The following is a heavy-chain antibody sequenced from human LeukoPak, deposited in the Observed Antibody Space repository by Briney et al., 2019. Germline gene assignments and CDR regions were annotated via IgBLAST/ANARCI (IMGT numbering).Heavy chain of an antibody. CDR1: GYSISSGYN. CDR2: IYHSGST. D-gene: IGHD6-19*01. Sequence: SETLSLTCTVSGYSISSGYNWGWIRQPPGKGLEWIGSIYHSGSTYYDPSLKSRLTMSLVTSKVQFSLKLSSVTAADTAVYYCARTGYSSAWYLLYMDLWGKGTMVTVSS. J-gene: IGHJ6*03. V-gene: IGHV4-38-2*02. CDR3: ARTGYSSAWYLLYMDL.